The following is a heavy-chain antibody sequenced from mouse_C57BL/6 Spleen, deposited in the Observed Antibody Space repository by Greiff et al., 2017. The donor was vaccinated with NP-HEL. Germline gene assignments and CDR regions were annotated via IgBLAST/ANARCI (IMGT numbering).Heavy chain of an antibody. V-gene: IGHV1-64*01. CDR2: IHPNSGST. J-gene: IGHJ1*03. Sequence: QVQLQQPGAELVKPGASVKLSCKASGYTFTSYWMHWVKQRPGQGLEWIGMIHPNSGSTNYNEKFKSKATLTVDKSSSTAYMQLSSLTSEDSAVYYCARAHYYGSSYPSWYLDVWGTGTTVTVSS. CDR3: ARAHYYGSSYPSWYLDV. CDR1: GYTFTSYW. D-gene: IGHD1-1*01.